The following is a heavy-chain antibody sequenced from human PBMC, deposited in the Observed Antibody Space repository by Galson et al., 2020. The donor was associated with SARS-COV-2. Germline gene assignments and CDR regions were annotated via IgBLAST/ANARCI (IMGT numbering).Heavy chain of an antibody. CDR2: IQKSGTT. D-gene: IGHD3-10*01. Sequence: SETLSLTCTVSGGSVSSSSYYWGWIRQPPGEGLEWIGSIQKSGTTYYNPSLRSRVTISVDTSKSQFSLRLTSVTAADTAVYYCNRDAMVPGVTQWFDPWGQGTLVTVSS. J-gene: IGHJ5*02. CDR3: NRDAMVPGVTQWFDP. V-gene: IGHV4-39*07. CDR1: GGSVSSSSYY.